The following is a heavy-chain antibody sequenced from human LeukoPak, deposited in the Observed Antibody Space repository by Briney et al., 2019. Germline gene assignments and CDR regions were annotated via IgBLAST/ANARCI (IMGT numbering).Heavy chain of an antibody. J-gene: IGHJ6*02. CDR1: GGSFSGYY. Sequence: SETLSLTCAVYGGSFSGYYWSWIRQPPGKGLEWIGEINHSGSTNYNPSLKSRVTISVDTSKDQFSLKPSSVTAADTAVYYCATRRRYAYYYYGMDVWGQGTTATVSS. V-gene: IGHV4-34*01. CDR3: ATRRRYAYYYYGMDV. CDR2: INHSGST. D-gene: IGHD1-1*01.